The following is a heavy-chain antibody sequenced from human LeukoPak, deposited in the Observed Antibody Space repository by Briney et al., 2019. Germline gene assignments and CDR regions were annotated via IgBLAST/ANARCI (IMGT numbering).Heavy chain of an antibody. V-gene: IGHV3-48*01. D-gene: IGHD3-3*01. CDR1: GFTFSSYS. CDR3: ARDAASGNNWFDP. Sequence: GSLRLSCAASGFTFSSYSLNWVRQAPGKGLEWVSYISPSSSSMYYADSVKGRFTISRDNARNSLNSLSTEDTALYYCARDAASGNNWFDPWGQGTLVTVSS. CDR2: ISPSSSSM. J-gene: IGHJ5*02.